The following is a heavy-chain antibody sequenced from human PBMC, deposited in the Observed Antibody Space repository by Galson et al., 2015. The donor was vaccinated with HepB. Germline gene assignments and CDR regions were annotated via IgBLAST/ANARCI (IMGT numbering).Heavy chain of an antibody. J-gene: IGHJ6*02. V-gene: IGHV1-69*06. CDR2: IIPMFGTP. D-gene: IGHD1-7*01. CDR1: GGSFSSNG. Sequence: SVKVSCKVSGGSFSSNGINWVRQTPGEGLEWMGGIIPMFGTPNYAQKFQGRVTITADKSTSTAYVDLSSLRSEDTAVYYCASGLNWNLVVWGQGTTVTVSS. CDR3: ASGLNWNLVV.